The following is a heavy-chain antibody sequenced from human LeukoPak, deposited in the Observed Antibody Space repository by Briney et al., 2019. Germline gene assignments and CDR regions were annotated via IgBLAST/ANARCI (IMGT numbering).Heavy chain of an antibody. Sequence: GGSLRLSCAASGFTFSSYAMSWVRQAPGKGLEWVSAISGSGGSTYYTDSVKGRFTISRDNSKNTLYLQMNSLRAEDTAVYYCAAPECTNGVCQYYFDYWGQGTLVTVSS. CDR2: ISGSGGST. V-gene: IGHV3-23*01. D-gene: IGHD2-8*01. CDR1: GFTFSSYA. J-gene: IGHJ4*02. CDR3: AAPECTNGVCQYYFDY.